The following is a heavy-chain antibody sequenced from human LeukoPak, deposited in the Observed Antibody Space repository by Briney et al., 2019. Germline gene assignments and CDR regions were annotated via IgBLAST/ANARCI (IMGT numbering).Heavy chain of an antibody. CDR2: ITYNSIYI. CDR1: GFNFNTYT. J-gene: IGHJ4*02. D-gene: IGHD3-3*01. V-gene: IGHV3-21*01. Sequence: GGSLRLSCAASGFNFNTYTMNWVRQAPGKGLEWVSSITYNSIYIYYADSLEGRFAISRDNVKNSLYLQLSSLRAEDTAVYYCARGSLIDFWGPGTLVSVSS. CDR3: ARGSLIDF.